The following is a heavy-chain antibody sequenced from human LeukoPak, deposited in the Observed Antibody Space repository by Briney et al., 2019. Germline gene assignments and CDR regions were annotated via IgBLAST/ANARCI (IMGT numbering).Heavy chain of an antibody. Sequence: KPSETLSLTCTVSGGSISSYYWSWLRQPPGKGLEWIGYIYYSGSTYHNPSLRSRLIVSIDMSKSQFPLNLRSVTAADTAVYYCARAGVLGYDWYYMDVWGTGTTVTVSS. D-gene: IGHD3-22*01. J-gene: IGHJ6*03. CDR3: ARAGVLGYDWYYMDV. CDR2: IYYSGST. CDR1: GGSISSYY. V-gene: IGHV4-59*08.